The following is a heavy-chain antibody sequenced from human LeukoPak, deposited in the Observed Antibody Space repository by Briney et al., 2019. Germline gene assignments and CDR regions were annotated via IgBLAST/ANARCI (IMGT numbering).Heavy chain of an antibody. D-gene: IGHD6-19*01. J-gene: IGHJ4*02. CDR2: ISWNSGYI. Sequence: GGSLRLSCAASGFTFDNYAMHWVRQAPGKGLEWLSIISWNSGYIGYADSVKGRFTISSDNAKKSLDLQMNSLRAEDTAFYYCAKVRGTYSSGYCFDYWGQGTLVTVSS. V-gene: IGHV3-9*01. CDR3: AKVRGTYSSGYCFDY. CDR1: GFTFDNYA.